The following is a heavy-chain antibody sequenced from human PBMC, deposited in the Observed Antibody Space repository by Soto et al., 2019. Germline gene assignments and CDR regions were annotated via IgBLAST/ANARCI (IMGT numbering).Heavy chain of an antibody. CDR1: GGPISSGGCY. V-gene: IGHV4-31*03. J-gene: IGHJ6*03. CDR3: ARDRPISALEDIVVAEGDYHYYMDV. D-gene: IGHD2-15*01. Sequence: SETLSLTCTVSGGPISSGGCYWSWIRQHPGKGLEWIGYIYYSGSTYYNPSLKSRVTISVDTSKNQFSLKLSSVTAADTAVYYCARDRPISALEDIVVAEGDYHYYMDVWGKGTTVTVSS. CDR2: IYYSGST.